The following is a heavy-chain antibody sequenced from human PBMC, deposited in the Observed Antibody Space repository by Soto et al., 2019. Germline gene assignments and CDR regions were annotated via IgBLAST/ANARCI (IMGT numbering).Heavy chain of an antibody. CDR1: GGSITSGGSF. D-gene: IGHD2-15*01. CDR2: IGYSGTT. Sequence: QVHLQESGPGLVRPSQTLSLTCTVSGGSITSGGSFWSWIRQHPGKGPEWIAFIGYSGTTSYNPSLESRVTVSVDTSKSQFSLNLTSVTAADTAVYYCARGGASSKGFAPWGQGTLVTVFS. J-gene: IGHJ5*02. CDR3: ARGGASSKGFAP. V-gene: IGHV4-31*03.